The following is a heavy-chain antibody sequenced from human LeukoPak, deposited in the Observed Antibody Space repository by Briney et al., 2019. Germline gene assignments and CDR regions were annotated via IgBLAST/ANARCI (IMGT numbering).Heavy chain of an antibody. Sequence: GSLILSCAASGFPVSSNYMSWVRQAPGKGLEWVSVIYSGGSTYYADSVKGRFTISRDNSKNTLHLQMNSLRAEDTAVYYCVRIIYFDYWGQGTLVTVSS. D-gene: IGHD1-14*01. V-gene: IGHV3-53*01. CDR1: GFPVSSNY. CDR3: VRIIYFDY. J-gene: IGHJ4*02. CDR2: IYSGGST.